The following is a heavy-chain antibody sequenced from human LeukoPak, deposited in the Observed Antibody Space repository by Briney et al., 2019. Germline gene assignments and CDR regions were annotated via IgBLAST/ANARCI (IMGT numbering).Heavy chain of an antibody. J-gene: IGHJ3*02. CDR2: IYYSGST. D-gene: IGHD6-19*01. CDR3: ARRSSGWYANAFDI. CDR1: GGSIGSSSYY. Sequence: SETLSLTCTVSGGSIGSSSYYWGWLRQPPGKGLEWIGSIYYSGSTYYNPSLKSRVTISVDTSKNQFSLKLSSVTAADTAVYYCARRSSGWYANAFDIWGQGTMVTVSS. V-gene: IGHV4-39*01.